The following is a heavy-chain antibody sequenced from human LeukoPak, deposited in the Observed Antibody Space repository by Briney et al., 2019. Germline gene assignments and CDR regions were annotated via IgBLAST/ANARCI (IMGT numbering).Heavy chain of an antibody. Sequence: PSETLSLTCAVSGGSITTADFDWAWIRQPPGQGFERIATISSSGKAYYYPSLMSRVTISVDTSKNHFSLDVTSVTAADTGLFYCARFKGGTGFDYWGRGILVIVS. D-gene: IGHD1-26*01. J-gene: IGHJ4*02. CDR2: ISSSGKA. CDR3: ARFKGGTGFDY. V-gene: IGHV4-39*02. CDR1: GGSITTADFD.